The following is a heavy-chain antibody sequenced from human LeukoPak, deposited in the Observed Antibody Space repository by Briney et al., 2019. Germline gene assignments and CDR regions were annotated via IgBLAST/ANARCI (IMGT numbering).Heavy chain of an antibody. Sequence: ASVKVSCKVSGCTLTELSMHWVRQAPGKGLEWMGGFDPEDGETIYAQKFQGRVTMTEDTSTDTAYMELSSLRSEDTAVYYCATMGLGVRATSGRDYWGQGTLVTVSS. CDR3: ATMGLGVRATSGRDY. J-gene: IGHJ4*02. V-gene: IGHV1-24*01. D-gene: IGHD1-26*01. CDR1: GCTLTELS. CDR2: FDPEDGET.